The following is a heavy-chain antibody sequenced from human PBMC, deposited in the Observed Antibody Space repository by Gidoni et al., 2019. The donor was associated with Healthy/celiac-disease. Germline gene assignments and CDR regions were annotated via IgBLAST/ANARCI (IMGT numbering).Heavy chain of an antibody. J-gene: IGHJ6*02. D-gene: IGHD6-13*01. Sequence: VQLQESGPGLVTPSETLSLTCTVSGGSISSYYWSWLRQPPGKGLGWIGYIYYSGSTNYNPSLKSRVPISVDTSKNQFSLKLSCVTAADSAVYYCARAEYSSSWYDTHYYYYGMDVWGQGTTVTVSS. CDR2: IYYSGST. CDR3: ARAEYSSSWYDTHYYYYGMDV. CDR1: GGSISSYY. V-gene: IGHV4-59*01.